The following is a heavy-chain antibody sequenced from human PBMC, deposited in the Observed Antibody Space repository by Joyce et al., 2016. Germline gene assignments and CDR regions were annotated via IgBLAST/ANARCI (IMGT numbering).Heavy chain of an antibody. CDR3: ARMVGAPI. Sequence: EVRLVESGGGLVQPGGSPRLSCAASGFTFSRHWMKWVRQAPGKGLVWVSRITTDENSASSADSVKGRFTIARDNAKSTLYLQMNSLRAEDTAVYYCARMVGAPIWGQGTTVTVSS. V-gene: IGHV3-74*01. CDR2: ITTDENSA. D-gene: IGHD1-26*01. CDR1: GFTFSRHW. J-gene: IGHJ6*02.